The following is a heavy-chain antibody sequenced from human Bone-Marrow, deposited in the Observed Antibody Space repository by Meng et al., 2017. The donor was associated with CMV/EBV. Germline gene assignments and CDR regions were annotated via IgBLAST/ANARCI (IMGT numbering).Heavy chain of an antibody. J-gene: IGHJ2*01. CDR1: GFSFSTYW. CDR2: ISSDGSST. V-gene: IGHV3-74*01. CDR3: ARDPALSYWYFDL. Sequence: GESLKISCAASGFSFSTYWMHWVRQAPGKGLVWVARISSDGSSTSYADSVKGRFTFSRDNAKNSLYLQMNSLGAEDTAVYYCARDPALSYWYFDLWGRGTLVTVSS.